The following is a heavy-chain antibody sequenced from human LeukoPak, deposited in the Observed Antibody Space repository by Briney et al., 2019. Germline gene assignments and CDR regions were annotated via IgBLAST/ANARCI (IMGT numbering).Heavy chain of an antibody. D-gene: IGHD3-10*01. J-gene: IGHJ5*02. Sequence: FETPSLTCTVSGGSLSCFSWTLFRQPPRQGLEWIGYFHNSRTTSYNPSLTGRVTISVDTAMDQISLKLNSVTAADTAVYYCARGHLGLSPWGQGTLVTVSS. V-gene: IGHV4-59*01. CDR1: GGSLSCFS. CDR2: FHNSRTT. CDR3: ARGHLGLSP.